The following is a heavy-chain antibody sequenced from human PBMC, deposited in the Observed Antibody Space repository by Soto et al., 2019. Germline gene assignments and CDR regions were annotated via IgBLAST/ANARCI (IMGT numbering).Heavy chain of an antibody. CDR2: IWYYGSNK. Sequence: QVQLVESGGGVVQPGRSLRLSCAASGFTFSSYGMHWVRQAPGKGLEWVAVIWYYGSNKYYADSVKGRFTISRDNSKNTLYLQMNSLRAEDTAVYYCARAQAQQETTDYWGQGTLVTVSS. D-gene: IGHD1-1*01. CDR1: GFTFSSYG. J-gene: IGHJ4*02. V-gene: IGHV3-33*01. CDR3: ARAQAQQETTDY.